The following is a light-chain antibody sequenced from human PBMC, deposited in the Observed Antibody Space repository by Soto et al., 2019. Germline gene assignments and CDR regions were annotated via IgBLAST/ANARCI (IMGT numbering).Light chain of an antibody. V-gene: IGKV3-20*01. J-gene: IGKJ1*01. CDR2: GAS. CDR1: QSVSSSY. CDR3: QHQGT. Sequence: IVFTQSPGTLSFSPGERATLSCRASQSVSSSYLAWYQQKPGQAPRLLIYGASSRATGIPDRFSGSGSGTDFTLTISRLEPEDFAVYYCQHQGTFGQGTKVDIK.